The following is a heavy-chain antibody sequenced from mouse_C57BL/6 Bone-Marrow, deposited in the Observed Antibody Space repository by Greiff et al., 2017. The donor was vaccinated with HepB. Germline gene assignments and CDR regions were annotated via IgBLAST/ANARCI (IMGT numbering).Heavy chain of an antibody. J-gene: IGHJ2*01. CDR1: GYAFTNYL. D-gene: IGHD1-1*01. CDR2: INPGSGGT. V-gene: IGHV1-54*01. Sequence: QVQLKESGAELVRPGTSVKVSCKASGYAFTNYLIEWVKQRPGQGLEWIGVINPGSGGTNYNEKFKGKATLTADKSSSTAYMQLSSLTSEDSAVYFCARRRVYYGSPYYFDYWGQGTTLTVSS. CDR3: ARRRVYYGSPYYFDY.